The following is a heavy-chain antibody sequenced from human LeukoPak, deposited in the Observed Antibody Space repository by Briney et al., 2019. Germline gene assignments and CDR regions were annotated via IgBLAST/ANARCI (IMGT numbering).Heavy chain of an antibody. D-gene: IGHD3-10*01. J-gene: IGHJ6*02. V-gene: IGHV4-59*02. Sequence: SATLSLTCTVSGGSVSSYYWSWIRQPPGKGLEWIGYIYYSGSTNYNPSLKSRVTISVDTSKNQFSLKLSSVTAADTAVYYCARALTIRFGELYYGMDVWGQGTTVTVSS. CDR2: IYYSGST. CDR1: GGSVSSYY. CDR3: ARALTIRFGELYYGMDV.